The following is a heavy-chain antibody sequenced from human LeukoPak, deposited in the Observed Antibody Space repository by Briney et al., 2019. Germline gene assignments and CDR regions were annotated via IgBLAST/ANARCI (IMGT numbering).Heavy chain of an antibody. CDR3: ANSGTYSDFRY. CDR2: IKQDGSEK. CDR1: GFTFSSYW. V-gene: IGHV3-7*01. D-gene: IGHD1-26*01. J-gene: IGHJ4*02. Sequence: GSLRLSCAASGFTFSSYWMSWVRQAPGKGLEWVANIKQDGSEKHYVDSVKGRFTISRDNAKNSLYLQMNSLRADDTAVYYCANSGTYSDFRYWGQGTLVTVSS.